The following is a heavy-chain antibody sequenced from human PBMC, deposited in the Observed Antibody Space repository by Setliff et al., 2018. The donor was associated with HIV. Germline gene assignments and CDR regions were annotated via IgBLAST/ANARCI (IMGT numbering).Heavy chain of an antibody. Sequence: GESLKISCAASGFTFSNYSMNWVRQTPGKGLEWVSSISASATYIYYADSVKGRFTISRGNAENSLYLQMNSLRAEDTAVYYCARDNGRYFDRGWFDPWGQGALVTVSS. CDR2: ISASATYI. V-gene: IGHV3-21*01. CDR1: GFTFSNYS. J-gene: IGHJ5*02. CDR3: ARDNGRYFDRGWFDP. D-gene: IGHD3-9*01.